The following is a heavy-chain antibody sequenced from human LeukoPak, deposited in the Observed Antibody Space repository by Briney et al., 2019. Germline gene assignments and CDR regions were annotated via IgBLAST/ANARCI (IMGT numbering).Heavy chain of an antibody. V-gene: IGHV3-30*02. Sequence: GGSLRLSCAASGFTFSTYNMNWVRQAPGKGLEWVAFIRYDGSNKYYADSVKGRFTISRDNSKNTLYLQMNSLRAEDTAVYYCAREGYYYDSSGYPTAWGQGTLVTVSS. CDR3: AREGYYYDSSGYPTA. D-gene: IGHD3-22*01. CDR1: GFTFSTYN. J-gene: IGHJ1*01. CDR2: IRYDGSNK.